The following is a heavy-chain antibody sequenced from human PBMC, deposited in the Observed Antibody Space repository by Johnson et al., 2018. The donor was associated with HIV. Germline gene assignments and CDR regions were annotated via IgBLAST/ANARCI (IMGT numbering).Heavy chain of an antibody. CDR2: ISGSGGST. Sequence: VQLVESGGGLVQPGGSLRLSCAASGFTFSSYAMSWVRQAPGKGLEWVSAISGSGGSTYYADSVKGRFTISRDNAQNSLYLQMHSLRAEDTALYYCAKALDSSGWYDAFDIWGQGTMVTVSS. J-gene: IGHJ3*02. V-gene: IGHV3-23*04. CDR1: GFTFSSYA. CDR3: AKALDSSGWYDAFDI. D-gene: IGHD6-19*01.